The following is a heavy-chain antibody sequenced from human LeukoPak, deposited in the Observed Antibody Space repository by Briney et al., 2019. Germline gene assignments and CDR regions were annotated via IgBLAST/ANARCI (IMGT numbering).Heavy chain of an antibody. CDR2: IYYSGST. V-gene: IGHV4-59*01. J-gene: IGHJ4*02. D-gene: IGHD3-10*01. CDR3: ATQFGEKFDC. Sequence: ASETLPLTCTFSGGSISSYYWSWIRQPPGKGLEWIGYIYYSGSTNYNPSLKSRVTISVDTSKNQFSLKLRSVTAADTAVYYCATQFGEKFDCWGQGVLVSVSS. CDR1: GGSISSYY.